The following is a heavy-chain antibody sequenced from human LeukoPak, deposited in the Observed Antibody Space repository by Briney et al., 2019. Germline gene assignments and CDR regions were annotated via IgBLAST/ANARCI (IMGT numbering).Heavy chain of an antibody. D-gene: IGHD6-13*01. CDR1: GYTFTSYG. V-gene: IGHV1-18*01. Sequence: GASVKVSCKASGYTFTSYGISWVRQAPGQGLEWMGWISAYNGNTNYAQKLQGRVTMTRNTSISTAYMELSSLRSEDTAVYYCARGRYSSSWFSLYYFDYWGQGTLVTVSS. CDR3: ARGRYSSSWFSLYYFDY. J-gene: IGHJ4*02. CDR2: ISAYNGNT.